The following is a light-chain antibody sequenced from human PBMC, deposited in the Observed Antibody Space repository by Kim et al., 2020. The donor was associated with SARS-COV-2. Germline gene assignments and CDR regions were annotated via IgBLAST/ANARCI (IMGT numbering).Light chain of an antibody. Sequence: SPGERATPSCRASPSGSSRFLAWYQQKPGQAPKLLIYGASSRATGIPDRVSGSGSGTDFTLTISRLESEDFAVYYCQQYGSSPPLTFGGGTKV. J-gene: IGKJ4*01. V-gene: IGKV3-20*01. CDR2: GAS. CDR1: PSGSSRF. CDR3: QQYGSSPPLT.